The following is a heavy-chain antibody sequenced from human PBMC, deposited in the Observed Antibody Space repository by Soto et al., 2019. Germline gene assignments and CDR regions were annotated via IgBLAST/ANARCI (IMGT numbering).Heavy chain of an antibody. CDR3: ARAPSGVPAAIVPEYGMDV. CDR1: GDSVSSNSAA. CDR2: TYYRSKWYN. V-gene: IGHV6-1*01. J-gene: IGHJ6*02. Sequence: PSQTLSLTCAISGDSVSSNSAAWNWIRQSPSRGLEWLGRTYYRSKWYNDYAVSVKSRITINPDTSKNQFSLQLNSVTPEDTAVYYCARAPSGVPAAIVPEYGMDVWGQGTTVTVSS. D-gene: IGHD2-2*01.